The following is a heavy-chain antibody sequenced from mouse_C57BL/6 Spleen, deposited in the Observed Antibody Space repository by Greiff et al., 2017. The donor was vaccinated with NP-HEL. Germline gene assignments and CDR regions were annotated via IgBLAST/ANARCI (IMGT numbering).Heavy chain of an antibody. D-gene: IGHD1-1*01. Sequence: VQLQQSGPELVKPGASVKISCKASGYAFSSSWMNWVKQRPGKGLEWIGRIYPGDGDTNYNGKFKGKATLTADKSSSTAYMQLSSLTSEDFAVYFCAKDYGSSYGDYAMDYWGQGTSVTVSS. CDR2: IYPGDGDT. J-gene: IGHJ4*01. V-gene: IGHV1-82*01. CDR3: AKDYGSSYGDYAMDY. CDR1: GYAFSSSW.